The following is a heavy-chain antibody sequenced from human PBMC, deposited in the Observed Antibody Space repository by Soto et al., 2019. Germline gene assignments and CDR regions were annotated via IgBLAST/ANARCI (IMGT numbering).Heavy chain of an antibody. CDR1: RFTFISYS. V-gene: IGHV3-21*01. Sequence: LRLSCAASRFTFISYSMNWVRQAPGKGLEWVSSISSSSSYIYYADSVKGRFTISRDNAKNSLYLQMNSLRAEDTAVYYCARNDDGYDFWSAFIDYWGQGTLVTVSS. CDR2: ISSSSSYI. J-gene: IGHJ4*02. D-gene: IGHD3-3*01. CDR3: ARNDDGYDFWSAFIDY.